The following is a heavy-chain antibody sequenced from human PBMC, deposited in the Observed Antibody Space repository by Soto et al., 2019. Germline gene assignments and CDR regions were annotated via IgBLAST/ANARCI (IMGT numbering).Heavy chain of an antibody. V-gene: IGHV3-53*01. Sequence: PGGSLRLSCAAFGFTVSGKKYVAWVRQAPGKGLEWVSALYDRDGTYYADSVKGRFTTSSDSSKTTVYLQMNDLRPDDTAVYSFSTWHLREHAYDIWGQGTTVTVSS. CDR1: GFTVSGKKY. CDR2: LYDRDGT. J-gene: IGHJ3*02. CDR3: STWHLREHAYDI.